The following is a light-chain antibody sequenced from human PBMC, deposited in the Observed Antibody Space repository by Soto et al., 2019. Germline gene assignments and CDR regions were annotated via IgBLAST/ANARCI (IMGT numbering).Light chain of an antibody. V-gene: IGLV1-40*01. CDR3: QSYDRSLRGYV. CDR2: GNT. J-gene: IGLJ1*01. CDR1: SSNIGAGYD. Sequence: QSVVTQPPSVSGAPGQRVTISCTGTSSNIGAGYDVHWYQHLPGTAPKLLIYGNTIRPSGVPDRFSSSKSGTSASLAITGLQAEDEADYYCQSYDRSLRGYVFGTGTKLTVL.